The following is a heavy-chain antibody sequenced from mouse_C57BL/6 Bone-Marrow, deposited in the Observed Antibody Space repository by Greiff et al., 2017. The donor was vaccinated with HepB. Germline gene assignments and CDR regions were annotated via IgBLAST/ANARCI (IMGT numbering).Heavy chain of an antibody. CDR3: ARFRTGRYFDY. CDR1: GYTFTSYG. V-gene: IGHV1-81*01. D-gene: IGHD4-1*01. CDR2: IYPRSGNT. Sequence: VKLVESGAELARPGASVKLSCKASGYTFTSYGISWVKQRTGQGLEWIGEIYPRSGNTYYNEKFKGKATLTADKSSSTAYMELRSLTSEDSAVYFCARFRTGRYFDYWGQGTTLTVSS. J-gene: IGHJ2*01.